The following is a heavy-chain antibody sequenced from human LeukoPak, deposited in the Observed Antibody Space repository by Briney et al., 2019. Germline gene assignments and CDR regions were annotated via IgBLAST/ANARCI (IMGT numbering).Heavy chain of an antibody. CDR3: ARGTTYYDFWSGYWPGYYYYGMDV. D-gene: IGHD3-3*01. J-gene: IGHJ6*02. CDR1: GGSISSYY. CDR2: IYYSGST. V-gene: IGHV4-59*01. Sequence: KPSETLSLTCTVSGGSISSYYWSWIRQPPGKGLEWIGYIYYSGSTNYNPSLKSRVTISVDTSKNQFSLKLSSVTAADTAVYYCARGTTYYDFWSGYWPGYYYYGMDVWGQGTTVTVSS.